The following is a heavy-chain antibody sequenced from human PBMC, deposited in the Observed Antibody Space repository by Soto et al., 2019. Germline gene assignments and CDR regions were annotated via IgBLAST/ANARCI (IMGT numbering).Heavy chain of an antibody. CDR1: GYAFTTYG. CDR2: ISAHNGNT. D-gene: IGHD1-1*01. CDR3: ARGRYGDY. Sequence: QVHLVQSGAEVKKPGASVKVSCKGSGYAFTTYGITWVRQAPGQGLEWMGWISAHNGNTNYVQKPQGRVTVTRDTSTSTAYIELRSLRADDTAVYYCARGRYGDYWGQGALVTVSS. V-gene: IGHV1-18*01. J-gene: IGHJ4*02.